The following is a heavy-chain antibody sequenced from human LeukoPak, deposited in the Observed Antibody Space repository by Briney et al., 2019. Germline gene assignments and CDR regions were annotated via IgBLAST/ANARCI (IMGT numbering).Heavy chain of an antibody. D-gene: IGHD3-3*01. CDR1: GGSISSYY. V-gene: IGHV4-4*07. J-gene: IGHJ5*02. CDR2: IYTSGST. Sequence: SETLSLTCTVSGGSISSYYWSWIRQPAGKGLEWIGRIYTSGSTNYNPSLKSRVTMSVDTSKNQFSLKLSSVTAADTAVYYCARDDYDFWSGYSLFDPWGQGTLVTVSS. CDR3: ARDDYDFWSGYSLFDP.